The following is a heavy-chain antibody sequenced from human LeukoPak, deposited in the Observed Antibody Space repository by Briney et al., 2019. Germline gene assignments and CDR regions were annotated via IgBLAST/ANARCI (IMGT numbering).Heavy chain of an antibody. Sequence: SETLSLTCTVSGGSISSYYWSWIRQPPGKGLEWFGYIYYSGSTNYNPSLKSRVTISVDTSKNQFSLKLSSVTAADTAVYYCARGTSSGSSLTYYFDYWGQGTLVTVSS. V-gene: IGHV4-59*01. CDR1: GGSISSYY. CDR3: ARGTSSGSSLTYYFDY. CDR2: IYYSGST. J-gene: IGHJ4*02. D-gene: IGHD3-10*01.